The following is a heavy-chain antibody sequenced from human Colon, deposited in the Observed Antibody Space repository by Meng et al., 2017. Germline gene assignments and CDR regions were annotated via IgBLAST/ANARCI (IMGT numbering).Heavy chain of an antibody. J-gene: IGHJ5*02. V-gene: IGHV1-69*02. CDR1: GGTFSHYN. CDR3: ATGGGGGELAS. Sequence: QVHRVQAGAEGKKPGAAVKGSCTAAGGTFSHYNLNLVRQAPGQGLEWMGRIIPIFGLSDYAHKFQGRVTINADKSTGIAYMELYRLTSDDTAVYSCATGGGGGELASWGQGTLVTVSS. CDR2: IIPIFGLS. D-gene: IGHD2-21*01.